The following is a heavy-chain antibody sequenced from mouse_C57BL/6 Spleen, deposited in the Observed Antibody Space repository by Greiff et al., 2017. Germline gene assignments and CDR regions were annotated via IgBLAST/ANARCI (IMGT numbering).Heavy chain of an antibody. CDR1: GYTFTSYW. J-gene: IGHJ2*01. CDR3: ARTIYYGNEDYFDY. D-gene: IGHD2-1*01. Sequence: VQLQQPGAELVKPGASVKLSCKASGYTFTSYWMHWVKQRPGQGLEWIGMIHPNSGSTNYNEKFKSKATLTVDKASCTAYMQLSSLTSEDSAVSYYARTIYYGNEDYFDYWGQGTTLTVSS. CDR2: IHPNSGST. V-gene: IGHV1-64*01.